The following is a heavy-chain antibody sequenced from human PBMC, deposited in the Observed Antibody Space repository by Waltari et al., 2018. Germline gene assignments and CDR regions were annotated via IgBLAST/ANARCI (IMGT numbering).Heavy chain of an antibody. V-gene: IGHV3-30*03. Sequence: QVQLVESGGTVVRPGKSLRLSCVGSGSIFGSNGMHWVRQAPGKGLEWVAGVSYDRSETYYGDSVKGRFTISRDNSNNTLHLQMTSLRDEDTAIFYCARGPVDGTKRGAFDIWGQGTMVTVSS. CDR2: VSYDRSET. CDR1: GSIFGSNG. D-gene: IGHD1-1*01. J-gene: IGHJ3*02. CDR3: ARGPVDGTKRGAFDI.